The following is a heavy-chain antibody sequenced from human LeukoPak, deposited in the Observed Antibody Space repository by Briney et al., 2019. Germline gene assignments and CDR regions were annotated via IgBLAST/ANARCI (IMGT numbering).Heavy chain of an antibody. V-gene: IGHV1-46*03. J-gene: IGHJ3*02. Sequence: ASVKVSRKASGYTFTSYYMHWVRQAPGQGLEWMGIINPSGGSTSYAQKFQGRVTMTRDTSTSTVYMELSSLRSEDTAVYYCARQLAVDAFDIWGQGTMVTVSS. CDR1: GYTFTSYY. CDR2: INPSGGST. D-gene: IGHD6-6*01. CDR3: ARQLAVDAFDI.